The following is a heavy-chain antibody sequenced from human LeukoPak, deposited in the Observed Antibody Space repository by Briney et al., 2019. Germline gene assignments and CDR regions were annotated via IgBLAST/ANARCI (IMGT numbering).Heavy chain of an antibody. J-gene: IGHJ4*02. V-gene: IGHV3-74*01. CDR3: AREGYSSGWYYFDY. Sequence: GGSLRLSCAASGFTFSSYWMHWVRQAPGKGLVWVSRINSDGSSTSYADSVKGRFTISRDNAKNTLYLQMNSLRAEDTAVCYCAREGYSSGWYYFDYWGQGTPVTVSS. D-gene: IGHD6-19*01. CDR2: INSDGSST. CDR1: GFTFSSYW.